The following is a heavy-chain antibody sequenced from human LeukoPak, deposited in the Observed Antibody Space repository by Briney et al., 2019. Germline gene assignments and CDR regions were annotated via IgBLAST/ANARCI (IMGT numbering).Heavy chain of an antibody. J-gene: IGHJ6*02. CDR2: INHSGST. CDR1: GGSFSGYY. CDR3: ARSAARDHYDILTGSLYYYYYYGMDV. V-gene: IGHV4-34*01. D-gene: IGHD3-9*01. Sequence: SETLSLTCAVYGGSFSGYYWSWIRQPPGKGLEWIGEINHSGSTNYNPSLKSRVTISVDTSKNQFSLKLSSVTAADTAVYYCARSAARDHYDILTGSLYYYYYYGMDVWGQGTTVTVSS.